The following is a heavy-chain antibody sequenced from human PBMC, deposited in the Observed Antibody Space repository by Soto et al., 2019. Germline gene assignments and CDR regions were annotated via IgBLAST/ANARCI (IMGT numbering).Heavy chain of an antibody. CDR1: GGSISSYY. Sequence: SETLSLTCTVSGGSISSYYWSWIRQPPGKGLEWIGYIYYSGSTNYNPSLKSRVTISVDTSKNQFSLKLSSVTAADTAVYYCARGGPMRSSGWHFDYWGQGTMVTV. J-gene: IGHJ4*02. CDR3: ARGGPMRSSGWHFDY. V-gene: IGHV4-59*01. D-gene: IGHD6-19*01. CDR2: IYYSGST.